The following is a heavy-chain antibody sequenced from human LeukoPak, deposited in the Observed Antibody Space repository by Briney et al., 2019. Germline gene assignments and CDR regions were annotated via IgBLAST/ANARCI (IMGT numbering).Heavy chain of an antibody. CDR3: ARDRPSWSGDKSIHY. CDR1: GYSISSGYY. D-gene: IGHD3-10*01. J-gene: IGHJ4*02. V-gene: IGHV4-31*03. Sequence: PSETLSLTCTVSGYSISSGYYWSWIRQHPGKGLEWIGYIYYSGSTYYNPSLKSRVTISVDTSKNQFSLKLSSVTAADTAVYYCARDRPSWSGDKSIHYWGQGTLVTVSS. CDR2: IYYSGST.